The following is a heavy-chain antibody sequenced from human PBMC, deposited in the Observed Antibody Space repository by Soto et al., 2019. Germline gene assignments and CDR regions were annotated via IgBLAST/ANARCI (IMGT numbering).Heavy chain of an antibody. Sequence: PSETLSLTCAVYGGSFSGYCWSWIRQPPGKGLEWIGEINHSGSTNYNPSLKSRVTISVDTSKNQFSLKLSSVTAADTAVYYCARDLEYGSGSYYWFDPWGQGTLVTVSS. CDR3: ARDLEYGSGSYYWFDP. V-gene: IGHV4-34*01. D-gene: IGHD3-10*01. CDR1: GGSFSGYC. CDR2: INHSGST. J-gene: IGHJ5*02.